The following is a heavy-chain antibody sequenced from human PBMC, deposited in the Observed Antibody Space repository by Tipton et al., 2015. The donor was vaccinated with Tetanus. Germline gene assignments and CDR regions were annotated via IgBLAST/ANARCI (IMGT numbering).Heavy chain of an antibody. Sequence: QSGAEVKKPGASVKVSCKASGYTLTSYHMHWVRQAPGQGLEWMGIINPIGGSTSYAQKFQGRITMTGDTSTSTVYMDRNSRRSGAAAVYYGARAGGGGRRINGPAGIDYWGQGTLVTVSS. CDR2: INPIGGST. CDR1: GYTLTSYH. D-gene: IGHD1-20*01. V-gene: IGHV1-46*01. J-gene: IGHJ4*02. CDR3: ARAGGGGRRINGPAGIDY.